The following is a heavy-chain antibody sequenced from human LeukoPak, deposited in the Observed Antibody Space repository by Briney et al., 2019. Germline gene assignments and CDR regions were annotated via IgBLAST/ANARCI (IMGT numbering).Heavy chain of an antibody. CDR3: AKDRRGASGWDYFDY. J-gene: IGHJ4*02. CDR2: ISPDGSTT. CDR1: GFTFSRYW. D-gene: IGHD6-19*01. V-gene: IGHV3-74*01. Sequence: GGSLRLSCAASGFTFSRYWMHWVRQAPGKGLMWVSRISPDGSTTYYADSVKGRFTISRDNSKNTLYLQMNSLRAEDTAVYYCAKDRRGASGWDYFDYWGQGTLVIVSS.